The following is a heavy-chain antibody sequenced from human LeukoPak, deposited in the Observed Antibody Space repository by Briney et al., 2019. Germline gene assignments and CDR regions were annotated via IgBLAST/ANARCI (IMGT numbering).Heavy chain of an antibody. Sequence: GASVKVSCKASGYTFTGYYMHWVRQATGQGLEWMGWINPNSGGTNYAQKFQGRVTMTRDTSISTAYMELTRLRSDDTAVYYCVRGRSVAGQKGALFDYWGQGTLVTVSS. CDR3: VRGRSVAGQKGALFDY. CDR2: INPNSGGT. J-gene: IGHJ4*02. V-gene: IGHV1-2*02. CDR1: GYTFTGYY. D-gene: IGHD6-19*01.